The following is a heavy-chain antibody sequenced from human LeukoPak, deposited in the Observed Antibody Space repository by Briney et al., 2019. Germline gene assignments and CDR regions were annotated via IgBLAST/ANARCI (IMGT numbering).Heavy chain of an antibody. V-gene: IGHV3-21*01. CDR3: AGSGSYYIVDY. CDR2: ISSSSSYI. CDR1: GFTFSDFS. Sequence: GGSLRLSCAASGFTFSDFSMNWVRQAPGKGLEWVSFISSSSSYIYYADSVKGRLTISRDNARNSLYLQMNSLRAEDTAVYYCAGSGSYYIVDYWGQGTLVTVSS. D-gene: IGHD3-10*01. J-gene: IGHJ4*02.